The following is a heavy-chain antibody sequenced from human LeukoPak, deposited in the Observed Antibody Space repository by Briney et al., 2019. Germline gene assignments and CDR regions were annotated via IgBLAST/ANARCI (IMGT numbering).Heavy chain of an antibody. D-gene: IGHD6-13*01. J-gene: IGHJ4*02. Sequence: GGSLRLSWAASGFTFSSHAMSWVCQAPGKGLEWVSTISGSGGSTYYADSVKGRFTISRDNSKNTLYLQMNSLRAEDTAVYYCAKDITDIAAAGKIYWGQGTLVTVSS. CDR1: GFTFSSHA. CDR3: AKDITDIAAAGKIY. V-gene: IGHV3-23*01. CDR2: ISGSGGST.